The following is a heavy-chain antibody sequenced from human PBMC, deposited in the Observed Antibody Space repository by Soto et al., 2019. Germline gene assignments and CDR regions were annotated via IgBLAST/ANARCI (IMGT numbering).Heavy chain of an antibody. V-gene: IGHV1-2*02. CDR2: INTNTGAK. J-gene: IGHJ4*02. CDR1: AYSFTDYY. CDR3: AREFAMKTLVNSGSLHFDH. D-gene: IGHD1-26*01. Sequence: QVQLVQSGAEVKKPGASVKVSCKASAYSFTDYYIHWLRQAPGQGLEWRGWINTNTGAKKIVYNFQARVTMTRDTSISKVYMQLNRLISDVTAVYYCAREFAMKTLVNSGSLHFDHWGAGTLVAVSS.